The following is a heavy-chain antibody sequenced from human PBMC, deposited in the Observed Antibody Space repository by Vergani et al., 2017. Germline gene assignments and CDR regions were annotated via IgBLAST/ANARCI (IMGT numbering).Heavy chain of an antibody. CDR3: AVFPGGGVGTRVRPKPNYYYCMDV. CDR2: ISSSSSTI. Sequence: EVQLVESGGGLVQPGGSLRLSCAASGFTFSSYSMNWVRQAPGKGLDWVSYISSSSSTIYYADSVEGRFAISSDNAKNSLYLQMNSRRAEDTAVYYCAVFPGGGVGTRVRPKPNYYYCMDVWGKGTTVTVSS. J-gene: IGHJ6*03. V-gene: IGHV3-48*01. CDR1: GFTFSSYS. D-gene: IGHD3-16*01.